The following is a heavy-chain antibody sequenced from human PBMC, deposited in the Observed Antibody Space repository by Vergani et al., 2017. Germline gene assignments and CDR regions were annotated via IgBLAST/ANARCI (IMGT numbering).Heavy chain of an antibody. CDR2: IYPGDSDT. V-gene: IGHV5-51*01. Sequence: EVQLVQSGAEVKKPGASLKISCKGSGYSFTSYWIGWVRQMPGKGLEWMGIIYPGDSDTSYSPSFQGQVTISADKSISTAYLQWSSLKASDTAMYYCARTLCSGGSCVGYYYYGMDVWGQGTTVTVYS. D-gene: IGHD2-15*01. CDR1: GYSFTSYW. J-gene: IGHJ6*02. CDR3: ARTLCSGGSCVGYYYYGMDV.